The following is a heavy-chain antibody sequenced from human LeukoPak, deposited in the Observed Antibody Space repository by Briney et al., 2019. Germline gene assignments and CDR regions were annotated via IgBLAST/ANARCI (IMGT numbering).Heavy chain of an antibody. D-gene: IGHD2-2*01. V-gene: IGHV3-11*04. CDR1: GFTFSDYY. J-gene: IGHJ6*03. CDR3: AREGSSTPPAYYYYYYMDV. CDR2: ISSSGSTI. Sequence: GGSLRLSCAASGFTFSDYYMSWIRQAPGKGLEWVSYISSSGSTIYYADSVKGRFTISRDNAKNSLYLQMNSLRAEDTAVYYCAREGSSTPPAYYYYYYMDVWGKGTTVTVSS.